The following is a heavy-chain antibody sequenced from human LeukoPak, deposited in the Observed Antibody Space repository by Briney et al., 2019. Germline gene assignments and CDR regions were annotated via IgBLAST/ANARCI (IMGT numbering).Heavy chain of an antibody. CDR3: AKEGDSSGYLPYYFDY. V-gene: IGHV3-23*01. D-gene: IGHD3-22*01. CDR1: GFTFSTYA. J-gene: IGHJ4*02. CDR2: ISGSGGST. Sequence: GGSLRLSCAASGFTFSTYAMSWVRQTPGKGLEWVSAISGSGGSTYYADSVKGRFTISRDNSKNTLYLQMNSLRAEDTAVYYCAKEGDSSGYLPYYFDYWGQGTLVTVSS.